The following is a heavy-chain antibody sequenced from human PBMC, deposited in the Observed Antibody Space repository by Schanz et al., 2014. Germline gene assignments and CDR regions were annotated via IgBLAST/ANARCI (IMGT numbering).Heavy chain of an antibody. D-gene: IGHD1-1*01. J-gene: IGHJ3*02. CDR2: IYSGGST. V-gene: IGHV3-53*01. CDR3: ARDRWDWNNAFDI. Sequence: EVQLVESGEGLIQPGGSLRLSCAASGFTVSSNYMSWVRQAPGKGLQWVSVIYSGGSTYYADSVKGRFTISRDNSKNTLYLQMNSLRAEDTAVYYCARDRWDWNNAFDIWGQGTMVTVSS. CDR1: GFTVSSNY.